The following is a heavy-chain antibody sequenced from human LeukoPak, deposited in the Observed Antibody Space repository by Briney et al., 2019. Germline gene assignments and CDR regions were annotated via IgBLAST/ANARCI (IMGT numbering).Heavy chain of an antibody. Sequence: GGSLRLSCAASGFTFSSYGMHWVRQAPGKGLEWVAVIWYDGSNKYYGDSVKGRFTISRDNSKNTLYLQTNSLRAEDTAVYYCARETWAGTYYYYMDVWGKGTTVTVSS. CDR2: IWYDGSNK. CDR1: GFTFSSYG. V-gene: IGHV3-33*01. CDR3: ARETWAGTYYYYMDV. D-gene: IGHD3-10*01. J-gene: IGHJ6*03.